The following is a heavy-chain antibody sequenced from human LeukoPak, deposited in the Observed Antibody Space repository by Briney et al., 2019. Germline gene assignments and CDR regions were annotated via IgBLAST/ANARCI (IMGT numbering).Heavy chain of an antibody. CDR2: SSGTGYNM. Sequence: ASVKVSCKASGYTFSAYGITWVRQAPGQRLEWMAWSSGTGYNMEYAQKFQGRVTMTTDTSTSTAYLELRSLRSDDTAVYYCARSRCSDSTSCYYFFFFDSWGQGSLVTVSS. V-gene: IGHV1-18*01. CDR1: GYTFSAYG. CDR3: ARSRCSDSTSCYYFFFFDS. J-gene: IGHJ4*02. D-gene: IGHD2-2*01.